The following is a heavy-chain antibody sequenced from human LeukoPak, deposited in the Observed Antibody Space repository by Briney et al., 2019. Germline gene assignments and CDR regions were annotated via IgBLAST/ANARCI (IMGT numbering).Heavy chain of an antibody. D-gene: IGHD6-13*01. CDR2: INPSGGST. J-gene: IGHJ4*02. Sequence: GASVKVSCKASGYTFTSYYMHWVRQAPGQGLEWMGIINPSGGSTSYAQKFQGRVTMTRDTSTSTVYMGLSSLRSGDTAVYYCASDSAAAGTDYWGQGTLVTVSS. CDR3: ASDSAAAGTDY. V-gene: IGHV1-46*03. CDR1: GYTFTSYY.